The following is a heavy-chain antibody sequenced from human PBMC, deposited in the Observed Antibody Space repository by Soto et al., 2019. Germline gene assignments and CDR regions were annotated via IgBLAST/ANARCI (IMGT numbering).Heavy chain of an antibody. CDR1: GGSISSGGYY. V-gene: IGHV4-30-4*08. Sequence: SETLSLTCTVSGGSISSGGYYWNWIRQHPGKGLEWIGYIYYIGSTYYDPSLKSRVTISVDTSKNQFSLKLSSVTAADTAVYYCARAGQEGMDVWGQGTTVTVSS. J-gene: IGHJ6*02. CDR3: ARAGQEGMDV. CDR2: IYYIGST.